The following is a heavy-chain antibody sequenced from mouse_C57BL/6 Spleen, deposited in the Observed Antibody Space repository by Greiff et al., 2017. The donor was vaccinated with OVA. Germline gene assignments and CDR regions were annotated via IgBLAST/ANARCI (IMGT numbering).Heavy chain of an antibody. CDR3: AREEVTWYFDV. CDR1: GYSITSGYY. Sequence: VQLQQSGPGLVKPSQSLSLTCSVTGYSITSGYYWNWLRQFPGNKLEWMGYISYDGSNNYNPSLKNRFSITRDPSKNQLFLKLNSVATEDTDTYDRAREEVTWYFDVWGTGTTVTVSS. J-gene: IGHJ1*03. CDR2: ISYDGSN. D-gene: IGHD2-2*01. V-gene: IGHV3-6*01.